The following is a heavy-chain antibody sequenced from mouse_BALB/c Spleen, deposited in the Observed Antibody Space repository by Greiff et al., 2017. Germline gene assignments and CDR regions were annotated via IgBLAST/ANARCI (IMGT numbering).Heavy chain of an antibody. J-gene: IGHJ4*01. Sequence: EVMLVESGGGLEKPGGSLTLSCAASGFTFSSYAMSWVRQSPEKRLEWVAEISSGGSYTYYPDTVTGRFTISRDNAKNTLYLEMSSLRSEDTAMYYCAKLGPSYYAMDDWGQGTSVTVSS. CDR1: GFTFSSYA. V-gene: IGHV5-9-4*01. CDR2: ISSGGSYT. D-gene: IGHD4-1*01. CDR3: AKLGPSYYAMDD.